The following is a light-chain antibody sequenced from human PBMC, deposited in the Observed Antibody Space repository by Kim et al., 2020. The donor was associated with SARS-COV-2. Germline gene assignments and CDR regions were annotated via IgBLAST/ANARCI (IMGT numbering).Light chain of an antibody. Sequence: SVYTGKTASITCVAEKRGDKYAGWYQKKPGQLPGGGIYQDRKGPSGTHERFSGANSGNTATLKISGTQAMDEADYDCKAWESSTGGCGGGTQ. CDR3: KAWESSTGG. CDR1: KRGDKY. V-gene: IGLV3-1*01. J-gene: IGLJ3*02. CDR2: QDR.